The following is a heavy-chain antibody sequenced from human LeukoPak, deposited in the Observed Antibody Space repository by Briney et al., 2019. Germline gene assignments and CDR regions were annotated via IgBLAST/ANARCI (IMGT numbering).Heavy chain of an antibody. J-gene: IGHJ3*02. CDR2: IYYSGST. V-gene: IGHV4-31*03. CDR3: ARGFPLLWFGESTRGASDI. D-gene: IGHD3-10*01. Sequence: SETLSLTCTVSGGSISSGGYYWSWIRQHPGKGLEWIGYIYYSGSTYYNPSLKSRVTISVDTSKNQFSLKLSSVTAADTAVYYCARGFPLLWFGESTRGASDIWGQGTMVTVSS. CDR1: GGSISSGGYY.